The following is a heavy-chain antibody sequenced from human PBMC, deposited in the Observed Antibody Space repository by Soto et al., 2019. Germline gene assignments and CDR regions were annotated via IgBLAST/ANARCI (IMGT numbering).Heavy chain of an antibody. V-gene: IGHV4-59*01. D-gene: IGHD2-2*02. CDR2: IYYSGST. CDR3: ARALXGYCSSTSCYTDYGMDV. Sequence: ASEALSLTCTDSGGSISSYYWSWIRQPPGKGLEWIGYIYYSGSTNYNPSLKSRVTISVDTSRNQFSLKLSSVTAADTAVYYCARALXGYCSSTSCYTDYGMDVWGQGTTVTVSS. J-gene: IGHJ6*02. CDR1: GGSISSYY.